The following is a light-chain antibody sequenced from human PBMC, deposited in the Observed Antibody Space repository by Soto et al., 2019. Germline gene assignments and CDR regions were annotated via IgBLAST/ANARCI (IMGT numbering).Light chain of an antibody. CDR2: GNS. J-gene: IGLJ2*01. V-gene: IGLV1-40*01. CDR1: SSNIGAGYD. Sequence: QSVLTQPPSVSGAPGQRVTISCTGSSSNIGAGYDVHWYQQLPGTAPKLLIYGNSNRPSGVPDRFSGSKSGTSASLAITGLQAEDEADYYCQSYESTRSGPVVFGGGTKLTVL. CDR3: QSYESTRSGPVV.